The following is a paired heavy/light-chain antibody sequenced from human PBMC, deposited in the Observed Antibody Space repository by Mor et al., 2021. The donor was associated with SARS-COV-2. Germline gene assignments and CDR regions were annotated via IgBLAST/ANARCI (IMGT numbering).Heavy chain of an antibody. Sequence: QVQLVQSGSELKKPGASVKVSCKASGYTFTDYAVNWVRQAPGQGLEWMGWINTKTGNPTYAQGFTGRFVFSLDTSVSTAYLQISGLKAEDTAVYYCARLSYGSGSYAGSFDYWGQGTLVTVSS. CDR1: GYTFTDYA. J-gene: IGHJ4*02. D-gene: IGHD3-10*01. CDR3: ARLSYGSGSYAGSFDY. V-gene: IGHV7-4-1*02. CDR2: INTKTGNP.
Light chain of an antibody. CDR1: QSVRSSY. J-gene: IGKJ2*03. CDR2: GAS. Sequence: ETVLTQSPGTLSLSPGERATLSCRASQSVRSSYLGWYQQKPGQAPRLLIYGASSRATGVPDRFSGSGSGTDFTLIISRLEPEDFAVYYCQQYGNSPPVSFGQGTKLEIK. V-gene: IGKV3-20*01. CDR3: QQYGNSPPVS.